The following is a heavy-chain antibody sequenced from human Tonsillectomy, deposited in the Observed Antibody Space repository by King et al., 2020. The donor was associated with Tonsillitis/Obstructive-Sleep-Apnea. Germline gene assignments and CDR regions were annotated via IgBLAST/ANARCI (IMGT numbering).Heavy chain of an antibody. D-gene: IGHD6-13*01. J-gene: IGHJ5*02. CDR1: GFTFDDYA. CDR3: AKGTPAEGEDWFDP. CDR2: ISWNSVSI. V-gene: IGHV3-9*01. Sequence: QLVQSGGGLVQPGRSLRLSCATSGFTFDDYAMHWVRLTPGKGLEWVSGISWNSVSIEYADSVKGRFTISRDNAKNSLYLQMNSLRPEDTALYYCAKGTPAEGEDWFDPWGQGTRVTVSA.